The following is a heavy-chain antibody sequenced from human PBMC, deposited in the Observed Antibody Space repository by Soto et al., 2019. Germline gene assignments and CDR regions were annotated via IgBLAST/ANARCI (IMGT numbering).Heavy chain of an antibody. CDR2: ISAYNGNT. D-gene: IGHD5-18*01. CDR1: GYTITSYG. CDR3: ARDHVDSAMVYAFDI. Sequence: ASVKPSWKVPGYTITSYGVSWVRQVHGQGLEWMGWISAYNGNTNYAQKLQGRVTMTTDTSTSTAYMELRSLRSDGTAVYYCARDHVDSAMVYAFDIWGQGTMVTVSS. V-gene: IGHV1-18*04. J-gene: IGHJ3*02.